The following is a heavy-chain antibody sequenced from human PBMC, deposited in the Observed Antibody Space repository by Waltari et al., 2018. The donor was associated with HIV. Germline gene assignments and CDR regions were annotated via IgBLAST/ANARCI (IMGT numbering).Heavy chain of an antibody. D-gene: IGHD3-22*01. CDR2: ISFDGSSA. CDR1: GFPFRGYA. CDR3: ARDSLYSDSSGYYFRPFDM. V-gene: IGHV3-30-3*01. Sequence: QDQLVESGGGVVQPGRSLRLSCAASGFPFRGYAMHWVRQAPGKGLEWVAVISFDGSSAYYADSVKGRFTISKDNPKNTLYLQMKSLITEDTAVYFCARDSLYSDSSGYYFRPFDMWGQGTMVTVSS. J-gene: IGHJ3*02.